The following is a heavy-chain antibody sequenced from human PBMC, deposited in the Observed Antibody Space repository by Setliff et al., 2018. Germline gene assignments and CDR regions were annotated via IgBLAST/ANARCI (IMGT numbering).Heavy chain of an antibody. Sequence: SETLSLTCSVSDGSMTSGSYYWGWIRQPPGKGLEWMGSVYYSGTAYYNPSLKSRLYMSVDTSKNQFTLKVISVTAADTAVYYCARLSCSSNSCPFDYWVQGTLVTVSS. CDR1: DGSMTSGSYY. V-gene: IGHV4-39*06. CDR2: VYYSGTA. D-gene: IGHD2-2*01. CDR3: ARLSCSSNSCPFDY. J-gene: IGHJ4*02.